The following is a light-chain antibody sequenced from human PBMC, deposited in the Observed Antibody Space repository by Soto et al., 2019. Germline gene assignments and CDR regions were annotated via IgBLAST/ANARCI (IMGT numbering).Light chain of an antibody. Sequence: QSVLTQPASVSGSPGQSINISCTGTSSDVGGYNYVSWYQQHPGEAPKLMIYDVSNRPSGVSNRFSGSKSGNTASLTISGLQAEDEADYYCSSFSSSSTLVFGTGTKVTVL. CDR3: SSFSSSSTLV. J-gene: IGLJ1*01. CDR2: DVS. CDR1: SSDVGGYNY. V-gene: IGLV2-14*01.